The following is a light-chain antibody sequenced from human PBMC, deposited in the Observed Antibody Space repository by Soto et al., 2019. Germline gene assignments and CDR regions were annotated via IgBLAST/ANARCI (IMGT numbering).Light chain of an antibody. Sequence: QSALTQPPSASGSPGQSVTISCTGTSSDVGAYKYVSWYQQYPGKAPKLMIYEVTKRPSGVPDRFSGSKSGNTASLPVSGLLAEDEADYYCTSYVGNDIWVFGGGTKLTVL. CDR1: SSDVGAYKY. CDR2: EVT. J-gene: IGLJ3*02. V-gene: IGLV2-8*01. CDR3: TSYVGNDIWV.